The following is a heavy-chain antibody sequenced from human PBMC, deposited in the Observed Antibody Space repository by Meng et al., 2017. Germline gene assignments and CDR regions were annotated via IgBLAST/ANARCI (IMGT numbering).Heavy chain of an antibody. CDR3: AHRRGDSREGWFDP. CDR1: GFYLSTSGVG. J-gene: IGHJ5*02. V-gene: IGHV2-5*02. Sequence: QIHFKEFGPPLVKPTQTLTLTCTFPGFYLSTSGVGVGWIRQPPGKALEWLALIYWDDDKRYSPSLKSRLTITKDTSKNQVVLTMTNMDPVDTATYYCAHRRGDSREGWFDPWGQGTLVTVSS. D-gene: IGHD2-21*02. CDR2: IYWDDDK.